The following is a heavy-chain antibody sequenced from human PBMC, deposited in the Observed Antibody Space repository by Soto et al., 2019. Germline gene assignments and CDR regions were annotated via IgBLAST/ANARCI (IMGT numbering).Heavy chain of an antibody. CDR3: ARTAALSWFDP. V-gene: IGHV4-59*01. J-gene: IGHJ5*02. D-gene: IGHD6-6*01. CDR2: IYYSGST. CDR1: GGSISSYY. Sequence: SETLSLTCTVSGGSISSYYWSWIRQPPGKGLEWIGYIYYSGSTNYNPSLKSRVTISVDTSKNQFSLKLSSVTAADTAVYYCARTAALSWFDPWGKGTLVTVSS.